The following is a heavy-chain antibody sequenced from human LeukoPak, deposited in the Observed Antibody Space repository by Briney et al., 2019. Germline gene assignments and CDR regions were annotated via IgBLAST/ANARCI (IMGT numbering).Heavy chain of an antibody. V-gene: IGHV5-51*01. CDR2: IYPGDSDT. D-gene: IGHD3-22*01. CDR1: GCSFTSYW. Sequence: GESLKISCKGSGCSFTSYWIGWVRPMPGKGLEWMGIIYPGDSDTRYSPSFQGPVAISADTSLSTAYLQWSSLKVSDTAMYYCASTYYYDSSGYGFDYWGQGTLVTVSS. J-gene: IGHJ4*02. CDR3: ASTYYYDSSGYGFDY.